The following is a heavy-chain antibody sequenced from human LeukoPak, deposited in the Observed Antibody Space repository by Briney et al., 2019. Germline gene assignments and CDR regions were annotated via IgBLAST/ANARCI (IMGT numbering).Heavy chain of an antibody. V-gene: IGHV3-21*01. Sequence: GGSLRLSCAASGFTFNAYAIHWVRQAPGKGLEWVSSISSTSTYIYYADSVKGRFTISRDNAKNSLYLQMNSLRAEDTAVYYCARWDTSSWEGYYYYYYMDVWGKGTTVTVSS. J-gene: IGHJ6*03. CDR1: GFTFNAYA. D-gene: IGHD6-13*01. CDR2: ISSTSTYI. CDR3: ARWDTSSWEGYYYYYYMDV.